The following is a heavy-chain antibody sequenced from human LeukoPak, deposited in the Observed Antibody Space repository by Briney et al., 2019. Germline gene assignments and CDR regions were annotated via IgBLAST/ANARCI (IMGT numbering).Heavy chain of an antibody. CDR1: GYTFTGYY. CDR3: VRDQKWLALAVYMDV. J-gene: IGHJ6*03. CDR2: INPNSGGT. V-gene: IGHV1-2*02. D-gene: IGHD6-19*01. Sequence: GASVKVSCKASGYTFTGYYMHWVRQAPGQGLEWMGWINPNSGGTNYVQKFQGRVTMTRDTSISTAYMELSGLRSDDTALYYCVRDQKWLALAVYMDVWGKGTTVTVSS.